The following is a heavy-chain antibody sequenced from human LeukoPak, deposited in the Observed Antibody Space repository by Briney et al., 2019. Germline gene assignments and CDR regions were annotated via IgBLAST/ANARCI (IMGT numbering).Heavy chain of an antibody. J-gene: IGHJ4*02. V-gene: IGHV3-15*01. CDR2: IKSKTDDGTT. Sequence: GGSLRLSCAASGFTFSSYSMNWVRQAPGKGLEWVGHIKSKTDDGTTDYAAPVKGRFTISRDDSTNTVYLQMNSLTSEDTAVYYCSTPRLDYWGQGTLVTVSS. CDR3: STPRLDY. CDR1: GFTFSSYS.